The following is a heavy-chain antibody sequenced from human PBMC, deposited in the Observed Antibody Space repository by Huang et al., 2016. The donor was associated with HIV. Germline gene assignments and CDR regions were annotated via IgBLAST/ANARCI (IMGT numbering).Heavy chain of an antibody. D-gene: IGHD5-18*01. V-gene: IGHV1-69*13. J-gene: IGHJ5*02. CDR2: ISPIFGTA. CDR1: GGTFSSYA. Sequence: QVLLVQSGAEVRKPGSSVKVSCPAFGGTFSSYAISWVRQAPGQGLEWMVGISPIFGTANYTQKFKGKVTITVDESTNTGYMELTSLTSEDTAVYYGARTAYSYGFRQGYNWFDPWGQGTPVTVSS. CDR3: ARTAYSYGFRQGYNWFDP.